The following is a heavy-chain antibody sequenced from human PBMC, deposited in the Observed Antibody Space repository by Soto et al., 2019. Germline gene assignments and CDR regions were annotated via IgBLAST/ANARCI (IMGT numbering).Heavy chain of an antibody. CDR3: ARDNDRPQLGGNYYYILDV. CDR2: IMPIFRTP. D-gene: IGHD2-8*01. V-gene: IGHV1-69*12. J-gene: IGHJ6*02. Sequence: QVQLEQSGAEVKKPGSSVKVSCKASGGTFSTSAISWVRQAPGQGLEWMGGIMPIFRTPDYAQKFQGRVTVSADESTSTAYMELSGLRSDYTAVYYCARDNDRPQLGGNYYYILDVWGQGTTISVSS. CDR1: GGTFSTSA.